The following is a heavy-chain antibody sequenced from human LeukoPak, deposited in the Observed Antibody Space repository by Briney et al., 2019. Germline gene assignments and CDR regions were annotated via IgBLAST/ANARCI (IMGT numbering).Heavy chain of an antibody. D-gene: IGHD6-6*01. CDR3: ARDGVAARVGGGEFDY. Sequence: GASVKVSCKASGYTFTSYGISWVRQAPGQGLEWMGWISAYNGNTNYAQKLQGRVTMTTDTSTSTAYMELRSLRSDDTAVYYCARDGVAARVGGGEFDYWGQGTLVTVSS. CDR1: GYTFTSYG. CDR2: ISAYNGNT. J-gene: IGHJ4*02. V-gene: IGHV1-18*01.